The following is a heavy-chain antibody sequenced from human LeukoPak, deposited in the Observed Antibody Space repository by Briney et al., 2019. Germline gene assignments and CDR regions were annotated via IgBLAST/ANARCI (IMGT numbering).Heavy chain of an antibody. D-gene: IGHD6-13*01. CDR1: GYTFTTHD. CDR3: ARGLGTYSSSFPDS. Sequence: GASVKVSCKASGYTFTTHDINWVRQATGQGLEWMGWMNPNSGNTGYAQKFQGRVTLTRDTSISTAYMDLSSLRSEDTAVYYCARGLGTYSSSFPDSWGQGTLVTVSS. J-gene: IGHJ4*02. V-gene: IGHV1-8*01. CDR2: MNPNSGNT.